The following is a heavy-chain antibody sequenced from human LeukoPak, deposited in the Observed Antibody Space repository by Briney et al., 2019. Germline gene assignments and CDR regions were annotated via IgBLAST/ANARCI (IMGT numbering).Heavy chain of an antibody. CDR2: IYYSGST. J-gene: IGHJ5*02. CDR1: GGSISSSSYY. Sequence: PSETLSLTCTVSGGSISSSSYYWGWIRQPPGKGLEWIGSIYYSGSTYYNPSLKSRVTISVDTSKNQFSLKLRSVTAADTAVYYCARHFIIDRYCSSTSCYTRGWFDPWGQGTLVTVSS. CDR3: ARHFIIDRYCSSTSCYTRGWFDP. V-gene: IGHV4-39*01. D-gene: IGHD2-2*02.